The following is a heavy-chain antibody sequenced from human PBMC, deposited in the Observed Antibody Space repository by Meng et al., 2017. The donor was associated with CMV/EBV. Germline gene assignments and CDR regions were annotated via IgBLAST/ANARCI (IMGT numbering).Heavy chain of an antibody. D-gene: IGHD4/OR15-4a*01. CDR1: GFTPCNARMG. J-gene: IGHJ4*02. Sequence: SGPTLSHPPAPLTLTCTVSGFTPCNARMGVRWIRPPPGNALERRAHIFSNDEKSYSTSLKSRLTISKDTSKSQVVLTMTHMDPVDTATYYCARIIGILTIDYWGQGTPVTVSS. V-gene: IGHV2-26*01. CDR3: ARIIGILTIDY. CDR2: IFSNDEK.